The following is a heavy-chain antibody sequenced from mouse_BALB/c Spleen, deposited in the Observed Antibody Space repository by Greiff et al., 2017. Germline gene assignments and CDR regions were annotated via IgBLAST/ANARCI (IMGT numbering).Heavy chain of an antibody. J-gene: IGHJ4*01. Sequence: VQLQQSGTVLARPGASVKMSCKASGYSFTSYWMHWVKQRPGQGLEWIGAIYPGNSDTSYNQKFKGKAKLTAVTSASTAYMELSSLTNEDSAVYYCTRPYGNYGYYYAMDYWGQGTSVTVSS. CDR1: GYSFTSYW. CDR3: TRPYGNYGYYYAMDY. CDR2: IYPGNSDT. D-gene: IGHD2-10*02. V-gene: IGHV1-5*01.